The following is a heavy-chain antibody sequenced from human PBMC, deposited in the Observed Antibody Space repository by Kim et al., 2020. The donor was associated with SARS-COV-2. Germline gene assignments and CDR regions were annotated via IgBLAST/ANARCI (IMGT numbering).Heavy chain of an antibody. CDR3: AKDTGYSSSSRAFDY. CDR2: ISYDGRNK. Sequence: GGSLRLSCAASGFTFSSYGMHWVRQAPGKWLEWVAFISYDGRNKDYAGSVKGRFNISRDNSKNTLYLQMNSLRAEDTAVYYCAKDTGYSSSSRAFDYWGQGTLDTVSS. V-gene: IGHV3-30*18. J-gene: IGHJ4*02. CDR1: GFTFSSYG. D-gene: IGHD6-13*01.